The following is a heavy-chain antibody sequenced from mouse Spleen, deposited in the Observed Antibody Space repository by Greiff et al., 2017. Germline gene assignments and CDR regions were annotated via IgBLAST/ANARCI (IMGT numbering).Heavy chain of an antibody. D-gene: IGHD1-1*01. CDR3: ARTGGSSYGAMDY. V-gene: IGHV1-64*01. J-gene: IGHJ4*01. Sequence: QVQLQQPGAELVKPGASVKLSCKVSGYTFTSYWMHWVKQRPGQGLEWIGMIHPNSGSTNYNEKFKSKATLTVDKSSSTAYMQLSSLTSEDSAVYFCARTGGSSYGAMDYWGQGTSVTVSS. CDR1: GYTFTSYW. CDR2: IHPNSGST.